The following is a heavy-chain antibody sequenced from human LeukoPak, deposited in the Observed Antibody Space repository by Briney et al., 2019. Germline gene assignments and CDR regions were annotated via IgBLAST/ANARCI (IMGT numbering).Heavy chain of an antibody. CDR2: IWYDGSNK. D-gene: IGHD6-13*01. Sequence: PGGSLRLSCAASGFTFSSYGMHWVRQAPGKGLEWVAVIWYDGSNKYYADSVKGRFTISRDNSKNTLYLQMNSLRAEDTAVYYCARRAQVWVSDYYYYMDVWGKGTTVTVSS. J-gene: IGHJ6*03. V-gene: IGHV3-33*01. CDR1: GFTFSSYG. CDR3: ARRAQVWVSDYYYYMDV.